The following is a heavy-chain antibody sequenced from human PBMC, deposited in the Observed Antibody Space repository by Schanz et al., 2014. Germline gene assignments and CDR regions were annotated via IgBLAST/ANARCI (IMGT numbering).Heavy chain of an antibody. J-gene: IGHJ6*03. CDR3: ARLGTGMAVAGSVIDSYYYYMDV. Sequence: QVQLIQSGAEVKKPGASVKVSCKASGYTFTSYGINWVRQAPGQGLEWMGWISAYNGNTNYAQKLQGRVTMTTDTSTSTAYMELRSLRSDDTALYYCARLGTGMAVAGSVIDSYYYYMDVWGEGTTVTVSS. CDR1: GYTFTSYG. D-gene: IGHD6-19*01. CDR2: ISAYNGNT. V-gene: IGHV1-18*01.